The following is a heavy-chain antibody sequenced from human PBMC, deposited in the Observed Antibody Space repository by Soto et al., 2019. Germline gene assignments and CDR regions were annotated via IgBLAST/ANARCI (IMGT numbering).Heavy chain of an antibody. CDR2: IRSKAYGGTT. CDR3: TRVSDKAMVSPWYFDY. J-gene: IGHJ4*02. Sequence: GGSLRLSCTASGFTFGDYAMSWFRQAPGKGLEWVGFIRSKAYGGTTEYAASVKGRFTISRDDSKSIAYLQMNSLKTEDTAVYYCTRVSDKAMVSPWYFDYWGQGTLVTVSS. V-gene: IGHV3-49*03. D-gene: IGHD5-18*01. CDR1: GFTFGDYA.